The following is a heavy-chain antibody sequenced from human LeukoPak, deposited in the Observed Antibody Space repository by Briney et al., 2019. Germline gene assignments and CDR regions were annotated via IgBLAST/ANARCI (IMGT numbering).Heavy chain of an antibody. D-gene: IGHD2-2*01. J-gene: IGHJ6*03. CDR1: GFTLGDYA. CDR3: TRRKDIVVVPAARDYYYYMDV. V-gene: IGHV3-49*04. Sequence: PGGSLRLSCTASGFTLGDYAMSWVRQAPGEGLEWGGFIRSKAYGGTTEYAASVKGRFTISRDDSKSIAYLQMNSLKTEDTAVYYCTRRKDIVVVPAARDYYYYMDVWGKGTTVTVSS. CDR2: IRSKAYGGTT.